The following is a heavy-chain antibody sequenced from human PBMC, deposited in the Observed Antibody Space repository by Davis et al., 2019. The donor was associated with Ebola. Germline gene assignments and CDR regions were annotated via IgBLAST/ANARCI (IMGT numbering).Heavy chain of an antibody. J-gene: IGHJ3*02. Sequence: GESLKISCAASGFTFSRNWMSWLRLAPGKGLEWVATIKEDGSEMYYVDSVKGRFTISRDNAKNSLYLQMNSLRAEDTAVYYCARDWGYCSGGRCYFDAFDIWGQGTMVTVSS. CDR3: ARDWGYCSGGRCYFDAFDI. D-gene: IGHD2-15*01. V-gene: IGHV3-7*01. CDR1: GFTFSRNW. CDR2: IKEDGSEM.